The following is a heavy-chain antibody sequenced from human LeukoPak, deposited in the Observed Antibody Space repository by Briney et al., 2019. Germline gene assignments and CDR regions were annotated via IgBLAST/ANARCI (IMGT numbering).Heavy chain of an antibody. D-gene: IGHD2/OR15-2a*01. CDR2: TVSRGTT. J-gene: IGHJ5*02. Sequence: GRSLRLSCVASGFTFTSDAMNWVRQAPGKGLEWVSSTVSRGTTQYADSVKGRFTVSRDTSKNTLYLQMNSLRADDTAVYYCAKFSPPAYTTGGGNWLAPGGQGPRVPVPS. V-gene: IGHV3-23*01. CDR1: GFTFTSDA. CDR3: AKFSPPAYTTGGGNWLAP.